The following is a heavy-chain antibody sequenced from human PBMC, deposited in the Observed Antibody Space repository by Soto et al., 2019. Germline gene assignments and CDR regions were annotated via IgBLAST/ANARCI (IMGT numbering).Heavy chain of an antibody. V-gene: IGHV3-23*01. CDR3: SKCVRLGTPRGAGACYSPIDY. J-gene: IGHJ4*01. CDR1: GFSFSTYT. D-gene: IGHD2-21*02. Sequence: GGSLRLSGASCGFSFSTYTISWLGQSPWKGLEWVSCFSGSGGTTYYADSVRGRFTISRDNSKKTLYLKMNSLRADDPAVYYWSKCVRLGTPRGAGACYSPIDYAGQGSLATVSS. CDR2: FSGSGGTT.